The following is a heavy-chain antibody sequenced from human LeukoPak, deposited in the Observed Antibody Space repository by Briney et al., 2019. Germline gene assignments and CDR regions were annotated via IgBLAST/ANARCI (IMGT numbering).Heavy chain of an antibody. V-gene: IGHV4-39*01. CDR2: MYYSGST. J-gene: IGHJ4*02. CDR1: GGSIRGSTYY. D-gene: IGHD3-22*01. Sequence: SETLSLTCSVSGGSIRGSTYYWAWIRQPPGKGLEWIGSMYYSGSTYYNPSLKSRVSISVDTSKNQFSLKLTSVTAADTAVYYCARQAVMTMIVVGWGQGTVVTVSS. CDR3: ARQAVMTMIVVG.